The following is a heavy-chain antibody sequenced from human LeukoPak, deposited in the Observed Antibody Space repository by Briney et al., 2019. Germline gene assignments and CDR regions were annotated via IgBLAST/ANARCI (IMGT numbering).Heavy chain of an antibody. CDR1: GFAFSSYE. CDR3: ARDQASVAGSADY. D-gene: IGHD6-19*01. V-gene: IGHV3-48*03. J-gene: IGHJ4*02. CDR2: ISGSGSTI. Sequence: PGGSLRLSCAASGFAFSSYEMNWVRQAPGKGLEWISYISGSGSTIYYADSVKGRFTISRDNPKNSLYLQMNSLRAEATGIYYCARDQASVAGSADYWGQGTLVTVSS.